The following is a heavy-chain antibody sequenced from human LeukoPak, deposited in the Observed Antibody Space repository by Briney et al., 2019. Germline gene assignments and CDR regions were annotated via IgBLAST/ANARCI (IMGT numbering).Heavy chain of an antibody. CDR1: GFTFSGSA. CDR2: IRSKANSYAT. CDR3: TRESMTTGTYYYYMDV. Sequence: GGSLRLSCAASGFTFSGSAMHWVRQASGKGLEWVGRIRSKANSYATAYAASVKGRFTISRDDSKNTAYLQMNSLKTEDTAVYYCTRESMTTGTYYYYMDVWGKGTTVTVSS. V-gene: IGHV3-73*01. D-gene: IGHD4-17*01. J-gene: IGHJ6*03.